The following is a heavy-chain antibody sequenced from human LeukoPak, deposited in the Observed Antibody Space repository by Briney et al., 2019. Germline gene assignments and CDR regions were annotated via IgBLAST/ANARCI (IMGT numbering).Heavy chain of an antibody. CDR2: VSDTGRT. D-gene: IGHD3-16*01. Sequence: SETLSLTCTVSSGFSTHYYWNWIRQPPGKGLEWIGCVSDTGRTTYNPSLKSRLTISVDMSKRQFSLKLTSLTAADTAVYYCTKGYYEPFDVWGQGILVTVSS. CDR3: TKGYYEPFDV. CDR1: SGFSTHYY. V-gene: IGHV4-59*01. J-gene: IGHJ4*02.